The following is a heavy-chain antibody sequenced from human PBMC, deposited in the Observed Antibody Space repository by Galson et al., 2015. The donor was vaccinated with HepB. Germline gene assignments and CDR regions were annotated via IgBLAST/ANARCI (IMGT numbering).Heavy chain of an antibody. J-gene: IGHJ3*02. V-gene: IGHV4-61*03. CDR2: GST. Sequence: GSTNYSPSLKSRVTISVDTSKNHFSLNLSSVTAADTAVYYCARELTVRGVIVAFDIWGQGTMVTVSA. D-gene: IGHD3-10*01. CDR3: ARELTVRGVIVAFDI.